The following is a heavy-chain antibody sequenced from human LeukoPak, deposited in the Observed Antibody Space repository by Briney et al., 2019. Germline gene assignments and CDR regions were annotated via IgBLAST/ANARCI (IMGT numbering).Heavy chain of an antibody. CDR2: ITGSGGFT. V-gene: IGHV3-23*01. Sequence: GGSLRLSCAASGFPFSTYAMNWVRQAPGKGLEWVSVITGSGGFTQYADSVKGRFTISRDNSKNTVYLQLNSLRVEDTALYYCVRSLDYWGQGTLVTVSS. CDR3: VRSLDY. J-gene: IGHJ4*02. CDR1: GFPFSTYA.